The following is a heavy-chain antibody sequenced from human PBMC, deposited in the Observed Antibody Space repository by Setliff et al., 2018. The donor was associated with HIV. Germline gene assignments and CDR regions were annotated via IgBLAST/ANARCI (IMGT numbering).Heavy chain of an antibody. Sequence: ASVKVSCKASGYTFTGYYMHWVRQAPGQGLEWMGWINPNSGGTNYAQKFQGRVTMTRDTSISTAYMALSSLRSEDTAVYYCARADPFVTERSHDFGGNSGGWFDPWGQGTLVTVSS. CDR1: GYTFTGYY. CDR3: ARADPFVTERSHDFGGNSGGWFDP. J-gene: IGHJ5*02. D-gene: IGHD4-17*01. CDR2: INPNSGGT. V-gene: IGHV1-2*02.